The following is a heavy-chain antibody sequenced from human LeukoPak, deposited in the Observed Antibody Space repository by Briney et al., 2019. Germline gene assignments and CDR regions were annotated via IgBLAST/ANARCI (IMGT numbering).Heavy chain of an antibody. Sequence: GGSLRLSCAASGFTFSSYSMNWVRQAPGKGLEWVSAISGSGGSTYSADSVKGRFTISRDKSKNTLYLQMNSLRAEDTAEYYCAKVYISPLAAAGSTGGDYWGQGTLVTVSS. CDR2: ISGSGGST. V-gene: IGHV3-23*01. CDR1: GFTFSSYS. D-gene: IGHD6-13*01. J-gene: IGHJ4*02. CDR3: AKVYISPLAAAGSTGGDY.